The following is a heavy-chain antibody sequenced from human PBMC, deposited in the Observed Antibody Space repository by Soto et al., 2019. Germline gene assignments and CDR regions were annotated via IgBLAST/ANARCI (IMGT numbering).Heavy chain of an antibody. J-gene: IGHJ6*03. CDR1: GGSFISYS. CDR3: AKSLLFVDHAYMDV. CDR2: IIPIQNKA. V-gene: IGHV1-69*02. D-gene: IGHD2-15*01. Sequence: QVQLVQSGAELKKPGSSVKVSCEASGGSFISYSFTWVRQAPGQGLEWMGRIIPIQNKANYAMKIQDRVTITADRSTSTAYMELRSLRPEDTAVYYCAKSLLFVDHAYMDVWGKGTTVTVSS.